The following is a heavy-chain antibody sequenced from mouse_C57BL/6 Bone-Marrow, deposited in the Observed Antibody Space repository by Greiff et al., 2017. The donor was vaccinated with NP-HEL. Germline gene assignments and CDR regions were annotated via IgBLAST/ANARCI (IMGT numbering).Heavy chain of an antibody. CDR1: GYTFTSYG. D-gene: IGHD2-2*01. Sequence: QVQLKQSGAELARPGASVKLSCKASGYTFTSYGISWVKQRTGQGLEWIGEIYPRSGNTYYNEKFKGKATLTADKSSSTAYMELRSLTSEDSAVYFCIYYGYDEFAYWGQGTLVTVSA. J-gene: IGHJ3*01. CDR3: IYYGYDEFAY. CDR2: IYPRSGNT. V-gene: IGHV1-81*01.